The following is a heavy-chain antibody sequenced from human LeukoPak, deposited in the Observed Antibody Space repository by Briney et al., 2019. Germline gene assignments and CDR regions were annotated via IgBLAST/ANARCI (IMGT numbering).Heavy chain of an antibody. CDR1: GFTFSSYS. CDR3: ARDNELLWFGEFYYYGMDV. CDR2: ISSSSSYI. Sequence: GGSLRLSCAASGFTFSSYSMNWVRQAPGKGLEWVSSISSSSSYIYYADSVKGRFTISRDNAKNSLYLQMSSLRAEDTAVYYCARDNELLWFGEFYYYGMDVWGQGTTVTVSS. J-gene: IGHJ6*02. V-gene: IGHV3-21*01. D-gene: IGHD3-10*01.